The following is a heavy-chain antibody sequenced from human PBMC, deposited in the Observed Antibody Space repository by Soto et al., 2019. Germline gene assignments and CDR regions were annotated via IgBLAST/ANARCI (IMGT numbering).Heavy chain of an antibody. V-gene: IGHV3-30-3*01. CDR2: ISFDGAKK. J-gene: IGHJ6*02. D-gene: IGHD4-17*01. Sequence: GGSLRLSCAASGFTFNIYALHWVRQAPGKGLEWVAVISFDGAKKYYSDSVKGRFTISRDNLKNTLYLQMNNLRVEDAALYFCAREDDYGYRYINYGLDVWGQGTTVTVYS. CDR3: AREDDYGYRYINYGLDV. CDR1: GFTFNIYA.